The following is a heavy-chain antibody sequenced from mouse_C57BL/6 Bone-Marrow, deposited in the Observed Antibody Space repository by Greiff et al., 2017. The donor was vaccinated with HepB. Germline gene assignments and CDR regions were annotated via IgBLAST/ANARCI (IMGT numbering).Heavy chain of an antibody. Sequence: QVQLQQPGAELVKPGASVKMSCKASGYTFTSYWITWVKQRPGQGLEWIGDIYPGSGSTNYNEKFKSKATLTVDTSSSTAYMQLSSLTSEDSAVYYCARTPYSNYGGTLAMDYWGQGTSVTVSS. D-gene: IGHD2-5*01. V-gene: IGHV1-55*01. CDR1: GYTFTSYW. CDR2: IYPGSGST. CDR3: ARTPYSNYGGTLAMDY. J-gene: IGHJ4*01.